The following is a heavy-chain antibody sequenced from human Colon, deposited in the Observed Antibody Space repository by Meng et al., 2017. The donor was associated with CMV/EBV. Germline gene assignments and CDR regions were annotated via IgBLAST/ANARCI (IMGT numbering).Heavy chain of an antibody. V-gene: IGHV4-4*07. J-gene: IGHJ4*02. CDR3: ARDSNLSGLAY. CDR2: VYISGNT. D-gene: IGHD3-10*01. Sequence: HVQLRESGPGLVKPSETLSLTCTASGASITSYYWSWIRQPAGKGLEWIGRVYISGNTNYNPSLKSRVTMSIDTSKNQLSLNIRSVTAADTAVYYCARDSNLSGLAYWGQGTLVTVSS. CDR1: GASITSYY.